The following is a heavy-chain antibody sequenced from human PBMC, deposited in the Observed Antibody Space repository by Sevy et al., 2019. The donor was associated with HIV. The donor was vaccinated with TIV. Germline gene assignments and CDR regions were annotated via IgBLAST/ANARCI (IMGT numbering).Heavy chain of an antibody. V-gene: IGHV3-30*18. CDR1: GISFTTSG. Sequence: GGSLRLSCVVSGISFTTSGMHWVRQAPGKGLEWVAVISYHGRDKFYAESVKGRSTNSRDNSKNTMYLQMNSLRAEDTAVYYCAKDEDYYDSSGQAYAFDIWGQGTMVTVSS. J-gene: IGHJ3*02. D-gene: IGHD3-22*01. CDR2: ISYHGRDK. CDR3: AKDEDYYDSSGQAYAFDI.